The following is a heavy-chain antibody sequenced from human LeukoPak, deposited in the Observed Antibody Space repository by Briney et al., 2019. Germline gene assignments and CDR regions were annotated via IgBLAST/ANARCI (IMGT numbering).Heavy chain of an antibody. Sequence: GGSLRLSCAASGFSFNQYGMHWVRQAPGKGLEWVAFIPYDGNDKHYADSVKGRFTVSRDNSKNTLYLQMSSVRAEDTAVYYCARPFPYSGSFFVDYWGRGTLVTVSS. V-gene: IGHV3-30*02. CDR3: ARPFPYSGSFFVDY. CDR1: GFSFNQYG. J-gene: IGHJ4*02. CDR2: IPYDGNDK. D-gene: IGHD1-26*01.